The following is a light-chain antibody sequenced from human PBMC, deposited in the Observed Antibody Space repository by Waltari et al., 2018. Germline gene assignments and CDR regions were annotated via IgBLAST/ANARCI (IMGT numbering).Light chain of an antibody. CDR1: TRDVGGSTF. CDR2: DGS. J-gene: IGLJ1*01. CDR3: SSYTSSSTYV. Sequence: QSALTQPASVSGSPGQSITISCTWPTRDVGGSTFCSWYQQHPGQAPKLMIYDGSKLPSGVSKRFSGSQSGNTASLTISGLQAEDEADYYCSSYTSSSTYVFGTGTKVTVL. V-gene: IGLV2-14*01.